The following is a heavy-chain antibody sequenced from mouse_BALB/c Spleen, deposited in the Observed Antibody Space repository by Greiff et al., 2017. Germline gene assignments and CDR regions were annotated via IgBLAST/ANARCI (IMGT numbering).Heavy chain of an antibody. CDR2: IYPYNGGT. J-gene: IGHJ2*01. Sequence: VQLQQSGPELVKPGASVKISCKASGYTFTDYNMHWVKQSHGKSLEWIGYIYPYNGGTGYNQKFKSKATLTVDNSSSTAYMELRSLTSEDSAVYYCARDYYGSSGDYWGQGTTLTVSS. D-gene: IGHD1-1*01. CDR1: GYTFTDYN. CDR3: ARDYYGSSGDY. V-gene: IGHV1S29*02.